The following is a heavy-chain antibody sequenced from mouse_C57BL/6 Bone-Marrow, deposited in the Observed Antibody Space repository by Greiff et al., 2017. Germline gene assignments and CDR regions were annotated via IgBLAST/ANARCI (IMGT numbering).Heavy chain of an antibody. CDR2: SYPRSGNT. D-gene: IGHD1-1*01. CDR1: GYTFTSYG. CDR3: ARGPYYGSSYAWFAY. V-gene: IGHV1-81*01. Sequence: QVQLKESGAELARPGASVKLSCKASGYTFTSYGISWVKQRTGQGLEWIGESYPRSGNTYSNEKLKGKATLTADKSSSTAYMALRSLTSGDSAVYFCARGPYYGSSYAWFAYWGQGTLVTVSA. J-gene: IGHJ3*01.